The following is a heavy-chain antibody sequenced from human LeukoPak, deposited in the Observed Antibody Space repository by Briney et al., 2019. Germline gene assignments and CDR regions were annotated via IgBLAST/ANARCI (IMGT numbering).Heavy chain of an antibody. CDR3: ARAPRGYCSSTSCYLGALDY. Sequence: SETLSLTCTVSGGSVSSGSYYWSWIRQPPGKGLEWIGYIYYSGSTNYNPPLKSRVTISVDTSKNQFSLKLSSVTAADTAVYYCARAPRGYCSSTSCYLGALDYWGQGTLVTVSS. J-gene: IGHJ4*02. CDR2: IYYSGST. CDR1: GGSVSSGSYY. V-gene: IGHV4-61*01. D-gene: IGHD2-2*01.